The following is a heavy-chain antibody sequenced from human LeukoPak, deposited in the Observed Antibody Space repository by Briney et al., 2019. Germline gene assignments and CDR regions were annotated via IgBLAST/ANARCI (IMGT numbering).Heavy chain of an antibody. CDR1: GGTFSSYA. Sequence: SVKVSCKASGGTFSSYAISWVRQAPGQGLEWMGGIIPIFGTANYAQEFQGRVTITADESTSTAYMELSSLRSEDTAVYYCASGLSGYDSWNPFDYWGQGTLVTVSS. CDR2: IIPIFGTA. J-gene: IGHJ4*02. CDR3: ASGLSGYDSWNPFDY. V-gene: IGHV1-69*13. D-gene: IGHD5-12*01.